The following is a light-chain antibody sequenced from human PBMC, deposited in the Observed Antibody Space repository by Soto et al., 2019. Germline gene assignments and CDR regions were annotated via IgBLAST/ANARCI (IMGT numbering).Light chain of an antibody. V-gene: IGKV1-5*01. Sequence: DIQMTQSPSTLSASVGDRVTITCWASQSISRYLAWYQQRPGKAPQLLIYDASSLESGVPSRFSGSGSGTEFTLTINNLQPDDSATYYCQRYDWFTTFGQGTKVEIK. CDR2: DAS. J-gene: IGKJ2*01. CDR1: QSISRY. CDR3: QRYDWFTT.